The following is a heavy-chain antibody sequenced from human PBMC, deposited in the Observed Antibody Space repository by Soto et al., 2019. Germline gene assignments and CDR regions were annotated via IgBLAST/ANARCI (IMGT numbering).Heavy chain of an antibody. CDR2: IYSSGST. CDR3: ARDGNYYDSSGD. Sequence: QVQLQESGPGLVKPSQTLSLTCTVSGGSISSGGYYWSWIRQHPGKGLEWIGYIYSSGSTYYNPSLQSRVTISVDTSKNKFALKLSSVTAADTAVYYCARDGNYYDSSGDWGQGTLVTVSS. D-gene: IGHD3-22*01. V-gene: IGHV4-31*03. CDR1: GGSISSGGYY. J-gene: IGHJ4*02.